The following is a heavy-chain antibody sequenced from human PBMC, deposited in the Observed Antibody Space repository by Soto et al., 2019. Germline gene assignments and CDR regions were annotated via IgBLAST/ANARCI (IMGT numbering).Heavy chain of an antibody. CDR2: ISAYNGNT. CDR1: GYTFTSYG. V-gene: IGHV1-18*01. J-gene: IGHJ6*02. CDR3: ASGYSYGYPEHYYYCGMDV. Sequence: QVQLVQSGAEVKKPGASVKVSCKASGYTFTSYGISWVRQAPGQGLEWMGWISAYNGNTNYAQKLQCRVTMTTDTSTSTAYMELRRLRSDDTAVYYCASGYSYGYPEHYYYCGMDVWGQGTTVTVSS. D-gene: IGHD5-18*01.